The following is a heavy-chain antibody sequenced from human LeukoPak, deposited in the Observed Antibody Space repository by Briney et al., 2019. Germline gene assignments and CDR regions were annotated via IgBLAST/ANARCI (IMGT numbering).Heavy chain of an antibody. D-gene: IGHD4-23*01. Sequence: ASVKVSCKASGYTFTSYYMHWVRQAPGQGLEWMGIINPSGGSTSYAQKFQGRVTMTRDTSTSTVYMELSSLRSEDTAVYYCARDFMGYGGNPGLGYWGQGTLVTVSS. CDR2: INPSGGST. J-gene: IGHJ4*02. CDR1: GYTFTSYY. V-gene: IGHV1-46*01. CDR3: ARDFMGYGGNPGLGY.